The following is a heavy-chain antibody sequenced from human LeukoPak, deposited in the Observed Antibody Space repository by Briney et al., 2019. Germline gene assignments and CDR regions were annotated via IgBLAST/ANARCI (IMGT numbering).Heavy chain of an antibody. Sequence: PSETLSLTCTVSGGSISSSRYYWGWIRQPPGKGLEWIGNIYYIGSTYYNPSLKSRVTISVDTSKNHFSLKLSSVTAADTAVYYCARLPVVSPGCDYWGQGTLVTVSS. V-gene: IGHV4-39*02. CDR1: GGSISSSRYY. J-gene: IGHJ4*02. CDR3: ARLPVVSPGCDY. D-gene: IGHD2-2*01. CDR2: IYYIGST.